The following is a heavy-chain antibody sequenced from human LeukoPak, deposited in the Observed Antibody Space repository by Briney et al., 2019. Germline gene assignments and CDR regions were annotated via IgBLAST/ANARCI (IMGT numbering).Heavy chain of an antibody. CDR1: GIIFRDAW. Sequence: GSLRLSCVVSGIIFRDAWMNWVRQTPGKGLEWIGEINHSGSTNYNPSLKSRVTISVDTSKNQFSLKLSSVTAADTAVYYCASITNYFDYWGQGTLVTVSS. CDR3: ASITNYFDY. V-gene: IGHV4-34*01. J-gene: IGHJ4*02. D-gene: IGHD3-10*01. CDR2: INHSGST.